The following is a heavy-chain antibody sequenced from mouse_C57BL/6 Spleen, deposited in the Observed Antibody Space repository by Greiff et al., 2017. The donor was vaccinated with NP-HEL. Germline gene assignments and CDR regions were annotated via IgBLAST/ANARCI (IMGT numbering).Heavy chain of an antibody. Sequence: EVKLVESEGGLVQPGSSMKLSCTASGFTFSDYYMAWVRQVPEKGLEWVANINYDGSSTYYLDSLKSRFIISRDNAKNILYLQMSSLKSEYTATYYCARAYYSNLYWYFDVWGTGTTVTVSS. CDR3: ARAYYSNLYWYFDV. CDR2: INYDGSST. J-gene: IGHJ1*03. D-gene: IGHD2-5*01. V-gene: IGHV5-16*01. CDR1: GFTFSDYY.